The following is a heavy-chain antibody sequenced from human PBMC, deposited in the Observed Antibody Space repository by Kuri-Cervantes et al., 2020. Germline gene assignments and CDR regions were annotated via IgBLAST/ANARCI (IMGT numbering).Heavy chain of an antibody. D-gene: IGHD3-10*01. CDR2: ISSSSSYI. CDR3: ARVLWFGQRNKGPSDY. CDR1: GFTFSSYS. J-gene: IGHJ4*02. V-gene: IGHV3-21*01. Sequence: GESLKISCAASGFTFSSYSMNWVRQAPGKGLEWVSSISSSSSYIYYADSVKGRFTISRDNAKNSLYLQMNSLRAEDTAVYYCARVLWFGQRNKGPSDYWGQGTLVTVSS.